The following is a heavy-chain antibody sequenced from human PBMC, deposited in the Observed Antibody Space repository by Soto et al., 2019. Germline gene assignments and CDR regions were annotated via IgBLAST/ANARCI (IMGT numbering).Heavy chain of an antibody. J-gene: IGHJ6*02. CDR2: INHGGSA. Sequence: SSETLSLTCAVYGESFSGFFWSWIRQPPGKGLEWIGEINHGGSANYNPSLKSRVTLSVDTTKNQLSLKLHSVTAADTAVYYCARLNGYCVSTNCHGYYGMDVWGQGTTVT. D-gene: IGHD2-2*03. CDR1: GESFSGFF. V-gene: IGHV4-34*01. CDR3: ARLNGYCVSTNCHGYYGMDV.